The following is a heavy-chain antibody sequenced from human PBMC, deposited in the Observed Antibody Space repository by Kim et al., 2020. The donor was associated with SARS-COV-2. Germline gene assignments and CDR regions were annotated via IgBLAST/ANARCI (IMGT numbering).Heavy chain of an antibody. CDR1: GYRFDTYA. D-gene: IGHD6-13*01. CDR3: ARVNDIFSNRGLNWIDP. V-gene: IGHV7-4-1*01. J-gene: IGHJ5*02. CDR2: INTNNGKP. Sequence: ASVKVSCKTSGYRFDTYAMTWVRQAPGQALEWMGWINTNNGKPTYAPGFIGRFVFSLDISDNTAYLQIGSLTTEDTAVYYCARVNDIFSNRGLNWIDPGGQGTLITVSS.